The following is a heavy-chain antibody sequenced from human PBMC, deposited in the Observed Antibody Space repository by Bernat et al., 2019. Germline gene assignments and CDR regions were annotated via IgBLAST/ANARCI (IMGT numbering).Heavy chain of an antibody. CDR2: INHSGST. J-gene: IGHJ4*02. CDR1: GGSFSGYY. D-gene: IGHD1-26*01. V-gene: IGHV4-34*01. CDR3: ARLSGSDPHAVDY. Sequence: QVQLQQWGAGLLKPSETLSLTCAVYGGSFSGYYWSWIRQPPGKGLEWIGEINHSGSTNYNPSLTSRVTISVDTSKNQFSLKLSSVTAADTAVYYCARLSGSDPHAVDYWGQGTLVTVSS.